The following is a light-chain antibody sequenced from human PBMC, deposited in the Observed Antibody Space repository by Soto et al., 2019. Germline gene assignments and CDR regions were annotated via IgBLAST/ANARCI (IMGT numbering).Light chain of an antibody. CDR1: QSVSSN. CDR2: AAS. Sequence: EIVMTQSPATLSVSPGERATLSCRASQSVSSNLAWYQQKPGQAPRLLIYAASSRATGIPDRFSGSVSGTDFTLTISRLEPEDFAVYYCQQYGNSPQTFGQGTKVDIK. CDR3: QQYGNSPQT. V-gene: IGKV3-20*01. J-gene: IGKJ1*01.